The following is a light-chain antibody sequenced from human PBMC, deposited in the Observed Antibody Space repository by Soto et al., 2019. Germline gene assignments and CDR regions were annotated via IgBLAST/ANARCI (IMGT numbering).Light chain of an antibody. V-gene: IGKV3-15*01. Sequence: EIVLTQSPGTLSLSPGERATLSCRASQSVRSNLAWYQQKPGQAPRLLIYGASTRATGIPARFSGSGSGTEFTLTISSLQSEDFAVYYCQQYDNWWTFGQGTKVDIK. CDR2: GAS. CDR1: QSVRSN. CDR3: QQYDNWWT. J-gene: IGKJ1*01.